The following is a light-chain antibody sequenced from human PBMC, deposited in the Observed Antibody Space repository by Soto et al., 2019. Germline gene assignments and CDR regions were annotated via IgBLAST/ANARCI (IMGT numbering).Light chain of an antibody. CDR2: EDN. Sequence: QSVLTQPPSVSAAPGQKVTFSCSGSRSNIGKNYVSWYQQVPGTAPKLLINEDNKRRSGIPDRFSGSKSGTSATLGITGLQTGDEADYYCGTWDSSLSVFVFGTGTKLTVL. CDR3: GTWDSSLSVFV. CDR1: RSNIGKNY. V-gene: IGLV1-51*02. J-gene: IGLJ1*01.